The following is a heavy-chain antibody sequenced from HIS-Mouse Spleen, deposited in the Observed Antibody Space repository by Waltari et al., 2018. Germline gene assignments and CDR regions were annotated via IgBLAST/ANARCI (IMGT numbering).Heavy chain of an antibody. Sequence: QLQLQESGPGLVKPSETLSLTCTVSGVSISSSRYYWCWIRQPPGKGLEWIGSIYYSGSTYYNPSLKSRVTISVDTSKNQFSLKLSSVTAADTAVYYCAREIPYSSSWYDWYFDLWGRGTLVTVSS. CDR3: AREIPYSSSWYDWYFDL. V-gene: IGHV4-39*07. D-gene: IGHD6-13*01. J-gene: IGHJ2*01. CDR2: IYYSGST. CDR1: GVSISSSRYY.